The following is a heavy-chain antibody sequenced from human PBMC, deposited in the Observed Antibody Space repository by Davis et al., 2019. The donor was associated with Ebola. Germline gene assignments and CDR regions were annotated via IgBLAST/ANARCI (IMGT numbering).Heavy chain of an antibody. CDR1: GYTFTKYD. Sequence: ASVKVSCKASGYTFTKYDIAWVRQASGQGLEWMGWMNPNSGNTGYAQKFQGRVTMTRNTSINSAYMQLSSLRSEDSAVYYCAREIKRAVQGSFFENWGQGTLVTVSS. CDR2: MNPNSGNT. D-gene: IGHD3-16*02. V-gene: IGHV1-8*01. CDR3: AREIKRAVQGSFFEN. J-gene: IGHJ4*02.